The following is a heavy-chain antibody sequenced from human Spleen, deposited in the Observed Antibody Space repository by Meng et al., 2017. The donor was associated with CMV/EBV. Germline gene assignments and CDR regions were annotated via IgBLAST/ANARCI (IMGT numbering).Heavy chain of an antibody. V-gene: IGHV4-34*01. CDR3: ARGYRRGLRGWYFAL. Sequence: VYGASFSDSSWAWLRLPPGKGLEWIGEINHGGYTNYTPSLKSRVTISVDTSKNQFSLKLSSVTAADTAVYYCARGYRRGLRGWYFALWGRGTLVTVSS. CDR1: GASFSDSS. CDR2: INHGGYT. J-gene: IGHJ2*01. D-gene: IGHD4-17*01.